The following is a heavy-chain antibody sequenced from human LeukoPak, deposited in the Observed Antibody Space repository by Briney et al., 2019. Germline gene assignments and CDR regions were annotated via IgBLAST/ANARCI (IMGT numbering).Heavy chain of an antibody. CDR2: IYPGGSET. D-gene: IGHD5-24*01. CDR3: ARASRDGYNQNFDH. Sequence: PGESLKISCKGLGYSFSSYWNAWVRQRPGKGLGWMGIIYPGGSETRYDPSFQGQVTISADSSTSTAYLQWSSLRASDTAMYYCARASRDGYNQNFDHWGQGTLVTVSS. J-gene: IGHJ4*02. V-gene: IGHV5-51*01. CDR1: GYSFSSYW.